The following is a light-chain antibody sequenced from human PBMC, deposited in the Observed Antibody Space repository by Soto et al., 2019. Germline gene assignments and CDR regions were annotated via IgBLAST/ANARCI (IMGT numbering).Light chain of an antibody. Sequence: EIVLTQSPGTLSLSPGERATLSCRASQSLSINYLTWYQQKPGQAPRLLIYGASSRATGIPDRFSGSGSGTDFTLTISRLEPEDFAVYYCQQYGSSLLWTFGQGTKVDI. CDR2: GAS. CDR3: QQYGSSLLWT. V-gene: IGKV3-20*01. CDR1: QSLSINY. J-gene: IGKJ1*01.